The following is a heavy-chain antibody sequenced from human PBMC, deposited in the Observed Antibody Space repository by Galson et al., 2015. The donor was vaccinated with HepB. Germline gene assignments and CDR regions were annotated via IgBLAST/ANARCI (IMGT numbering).Heavy chain of an antibody. CDR1: GFTFSNYR. J-gene: IGHJ2*01. D-gene: IGHD5-24*01. CDR3: AREGRRDGFSYWYFDL. CDR2: SDSDGNST. V-gene: IGHV3-74*01. Sequence: SLRLSCAASGFTFSNYRMHWVRQAPGKGLVWVSRSDSDGNSTHYADSVKGRITISRDNAKNTLYLQMNSLRADDTAVYYCAREGRRDGFSYWYFDLWGRGTLVTVSS.